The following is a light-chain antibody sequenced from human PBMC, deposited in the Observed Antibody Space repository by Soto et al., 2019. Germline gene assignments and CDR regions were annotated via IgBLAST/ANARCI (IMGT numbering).Light chain of an antibody. J-gene: IGKJ1*01. CDR2: KAS. Sequence: DIQMTQSPSTLSASVGDRVIINCRASQSIGSWLAWYQQKPGKAPKVLIYKASNLQSGVTSRFSGSGSETEFTLTISSLQPDDSATYYCKHYNGYSRTFGQGTKVEIK. CDR3: KHYNGYSRT. CDR1: QSIGSW. V-gene: IGKV1-5*03.